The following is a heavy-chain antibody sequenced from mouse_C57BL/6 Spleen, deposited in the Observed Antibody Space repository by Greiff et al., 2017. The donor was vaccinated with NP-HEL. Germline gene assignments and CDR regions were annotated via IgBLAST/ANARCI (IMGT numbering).Heavy chain of an antibody. CDR2: ISSGSSTI. Sequence: DVKLQESGGGLVKPGGSLKLSCAASGFTFSDYGMHWVRQAPEKGLEWVAYISSGSSTIYYADTVKGRFTISRDNAKNTLFLQMTSLRSEDTAMYYCARDYYGSSAWFAYWGQGTLVTVSA. J-gene: IGHJ3*01. D-gene: IGHD1-1*01. CDR1: GFTFSDYG. V-gene: IGHV5-17*01. CDR3: ARDYYGSSAWFAY.